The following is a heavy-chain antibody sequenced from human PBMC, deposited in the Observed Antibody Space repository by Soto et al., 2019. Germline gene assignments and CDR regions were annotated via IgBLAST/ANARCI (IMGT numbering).Heavy chain of an antibody. CDR1: IGSISSRNW. J-gene: IGHJ4*02. CDR3: ARKGARSSWGFDY. V-gene: IGHV4-4*02. Sequence: QVQLQESGPGLVKPSGTLSLTCAVSIGSISSRNWWSWVRQPPGKGLEGIGEIFHSGSTNSNPSLKRRVTISVDKSKNQFSLKLSSVTAADTAVYYFARKGARSSWGFDYWGQGTLVTVSS. CDR2: IFHSGST. D-gene: IGHD6-13*01.